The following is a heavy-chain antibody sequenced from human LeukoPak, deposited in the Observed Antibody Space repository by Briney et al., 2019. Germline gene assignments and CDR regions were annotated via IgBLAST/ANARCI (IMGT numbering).Heavy chain of an antibody. Sequence: GASVKVSCKASGYTFTSYGISWVRQAPGQGLEWMGWISAYNGNTNYAQKLQGRVTMTTDTSTSTAYMELRSLRSDDTAVYYCAREYSSGWYRDYYYMDVWGKGTTVTVSS. J-gene: IGHJ6*03. CDR3: AREYSSGWYRDYYYMDV. D-gene: IGHD6-19*01. CDR1: GYTFTSYG. V-gene: IGHV1-18*01. CDR2: ISAYNGNT.